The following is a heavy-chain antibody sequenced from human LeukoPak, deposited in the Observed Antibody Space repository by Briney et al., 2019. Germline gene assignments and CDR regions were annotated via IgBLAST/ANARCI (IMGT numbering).Heavy chain of an antibody. CDR1: GFTFSSYS. CDR2: TSSSGSTT. J-gene: IGHJ4*02. CDR3: AKSSSGYLQADYFDY. Sequence: GGSLRLSCAASGFTFSSYSMNWVRQAPGKGLEWVSYTSSSGSTTYYADSVKGRFTISRDNAKNSLYLQMNSLRAEDTALYYCAKSSSGYLQADYFDYWGQGTLVTVSS. D-gene: IGHD6-19*01. V-gene: IGHV3-48*04.